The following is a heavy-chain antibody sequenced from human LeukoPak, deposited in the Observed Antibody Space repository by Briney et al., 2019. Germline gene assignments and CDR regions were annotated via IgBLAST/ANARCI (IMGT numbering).Heavy chain of an antibody. D-gene: IGHD6-13*01. CDR1: GYTFTSYD. V-gene: IGHV1-8*03. Sequence: ASVKVSCKASGYTFTSYDINWVRQATGQGLEWMGWMNPNSGNTGYAQKFQGRVTITRNPSISTAYMELSSLRSEDTAVYYCARGPVYSSSWYTRYYFDYWGQGTLVTVSS. CDR2: MNPNSGNT. CDR3: ARGPVYSSSWYTRYYFDY. J-gene: IGHJ4*02.